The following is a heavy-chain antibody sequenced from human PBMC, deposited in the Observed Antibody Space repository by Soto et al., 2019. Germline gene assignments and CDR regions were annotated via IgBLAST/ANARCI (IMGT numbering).Heavy chain of an antibody. D-gene: IGHD3-10*01. Sequence: QVQLVESGGGVVQPGRSLRLSCAASGFTFSSYGMHWVRQAPGKGLEWVAVIWYDGSNKYYADSVKGRFTISRDNSKNTLYLQMNGLRAEDTAVYYCARGGLTMVRGYYFDYWGQGTLVTVSS. CDR2: IWYDGSNK. CDR3: ARGGLTMVRGYYFDY. J-gene: IGHJ4*02. V-gene: IGHV3-33*01. CDR1: GFTFSSYG.